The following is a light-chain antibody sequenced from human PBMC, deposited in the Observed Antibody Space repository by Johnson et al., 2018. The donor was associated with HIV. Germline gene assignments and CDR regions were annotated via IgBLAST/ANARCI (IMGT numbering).Light chain of an antibody. CDR1: SSNIGNNF. J-gene: IGLJ1*01. CDR2: DNN. V-gene: IGLV1-51*01. Sequence: QSVLTQPPSVSAAPGQKVTISCSGSSSNIGNNFVSWYQQLPGTAPKLLIYDNNKRPSGIPDRFSGSKSGTSATLDITGLQTGDEADYYCGAWDGSLRSAFFRPGPKFTVL. CDR3: GAWDGSLRSAF.